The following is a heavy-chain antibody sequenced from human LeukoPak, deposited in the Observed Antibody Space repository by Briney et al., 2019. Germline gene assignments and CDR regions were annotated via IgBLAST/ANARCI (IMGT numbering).Heavy chain of an antibody. V-gene: IGHV3-20*01. Sequence: GSLRLSCAASGFTFDDYGMSWVRQAPGKGLEWVSGTNWNGGSTGYADSVKGRFTISRDNAKNSLYLQMNSLRAEDTALYHCARGRTTKYCSSTSCSYYYYGMDVWGQGTTVTVSS. J-gene: IGHJ6*02. CDR2: TNWNGGST. CDR1: GFTFDDYG. CDR3: ARGRTTKYCSSTSCSYYYYGMDV. D-gene: IGHD2-2*01.